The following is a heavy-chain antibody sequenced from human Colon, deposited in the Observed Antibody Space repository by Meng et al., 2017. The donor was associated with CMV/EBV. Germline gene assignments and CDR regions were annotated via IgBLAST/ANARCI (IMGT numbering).Heavy chain of an antibody. Sequence: GESLKISCKGSEFTFPDYWIAWVRQMPGKGLECMGMIFPADSDTRYSPSFQGLVSISADNSLNSAYLQFSSLKASDRAVYYCVRRRGNFMVDYWGQGTLVTVSS. V-gene: IGHV5-51*01. CDR2: IFPADSDT. CDR3: VRRRGNFMVDY. CDR1: EFTFPDYW. D-gene: IGHD2-8*01. J-gene: IGHJ4*02.